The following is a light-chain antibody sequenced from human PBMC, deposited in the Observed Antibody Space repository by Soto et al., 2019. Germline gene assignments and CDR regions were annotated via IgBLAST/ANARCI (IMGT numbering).Light chain of an antibody. CDR2: DVT. V-gene: IGLV2-14*03. J-gene: IGLJ1*01. CDR3: SSYTSVNLYV. CDR1: SSDVGGYNY. Sequence: QSVLTQPASVSGSPGQSITISCTGTSSDVGGYNYVSWYQHHPGKAPKLIIYDVTNRPSGVSNPFSGSKSGNTASLTISGLQPEDEADYFCSSYTSVNLYVFGTGTKVTVL.